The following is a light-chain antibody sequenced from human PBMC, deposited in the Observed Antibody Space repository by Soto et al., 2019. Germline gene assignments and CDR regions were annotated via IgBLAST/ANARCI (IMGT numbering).Light chain of an antibody. CDR3: MQALQTPGLT. V-gene: IGKV2-28*01. J-gene: IGKJ4*01. CDR2: LGS. CDR1: QSLLHSNGYNY. Sequence: DIVMTQSPLSLPVTPGEPASISCRSSQSLLHSNGYNYLDWYLQKPGQSPQLLIYLGSNRASGVPDRFSGSGSGTDFTLKISRVEAEDVGVIYCMQALQTPGLTFGGGTKVEIK.